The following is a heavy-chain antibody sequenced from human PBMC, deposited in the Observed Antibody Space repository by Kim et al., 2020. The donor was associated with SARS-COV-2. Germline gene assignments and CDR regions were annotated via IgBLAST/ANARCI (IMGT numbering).Heavy chain of an antibody. J-gene: IGHJ6*02. CDR3: ARDQGIYCSSTSCRYGMDV. D-gene: IGHD2-2*01. CDR2: INAGNGNT. V-gene: IGHV1-3*01. Sequence: ASVKFSCKASGYTFTSYAMHWVRQAPGQRLEWMGWINAGNGNTKYSQKFQGRVTITRDTSASTAYMELSSLRSEDTAVYYCARDQGIYCSSTSCRYGMDVWGQGTTVTVSS. CDR1: GYTFTSYA.